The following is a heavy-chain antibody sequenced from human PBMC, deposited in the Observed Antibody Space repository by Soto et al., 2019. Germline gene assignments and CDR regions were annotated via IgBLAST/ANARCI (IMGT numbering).Heavy chain of an antibody. CDR3: ARGNQYYYGSGSYYNNWFDP. D-gene: IGHD3-10*01. J-gene: IGHJ5*02. CDR1: GGSFSGYY. V-gene: IGHV4-34*01. CDR2: INHSGST. Sequence: SETLSLTCAVYGGSFSGYYWSWIRQPPGKGLEWIGEINHSGSTNYNPSLKSRVTVSVDTSKNQFSLKLSSVTAADTAVYYCARGNQYYYGSGSYYNNWFDPWGQGTLVTVSS.